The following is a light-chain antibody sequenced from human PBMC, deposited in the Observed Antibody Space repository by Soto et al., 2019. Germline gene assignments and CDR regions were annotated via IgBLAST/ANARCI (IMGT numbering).Light chain of an antibody. J-gene: IGLJ2*01. V-gene: IGLV1-44*01. CDR1: SSNIGSNA. Sequence: QSVLTQPPSASGTPGQRVTISCSGSSSNIGSNAVTWYQQLPGTAPKLLITSKNQRPSGAPDRFSGSKSGTSASLAISGLQSGDEADYFCAAWDDTLNGVLFGGGTKLTVL. CDR2: SKN. CDR3: AAWDDTLNGVL.